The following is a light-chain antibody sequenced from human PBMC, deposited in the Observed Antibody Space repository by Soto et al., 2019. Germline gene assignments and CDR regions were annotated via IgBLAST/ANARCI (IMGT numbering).Light chain of an antibody. CDR3: QQYNNWPLT. V-gene: IGKV3-15*01. Sequence: EIVMTQSPVTLSVSPGERATLSCRASQSVGSNLAWYQQEPGQAPRLLIYGASTRATGIPARFSGSGSGTEFTLTLSSLQSEDFAVYYCQQYNNWPLTFGGGTKVEIK. J-gene: IGKJ4*01. CDR1: QSVGSN. CDR2: GAS.